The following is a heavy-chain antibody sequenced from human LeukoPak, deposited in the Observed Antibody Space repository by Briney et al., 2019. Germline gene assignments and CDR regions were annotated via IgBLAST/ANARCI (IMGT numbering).Heavy chain of an antibody. Sequence: PSETLSLTCTVSGGSVSGSSFYWGWLRQPPGKGLEWIGSIYYSGSTYYNPSLKSRVTISVDTSKNQFSLKLRSVTAADTAIYYCARPRDYGGNLNWYFDLWGRGTLVTVSS. CDR1: GGSVSGSSFY. J-gene: IGHJ2*01. CDR3: ARPRDYGGNLNWYFDL. D-gene: IGHD4-23*01. V-gene: IGHV4-39*01. CDR2: IYYSGST.